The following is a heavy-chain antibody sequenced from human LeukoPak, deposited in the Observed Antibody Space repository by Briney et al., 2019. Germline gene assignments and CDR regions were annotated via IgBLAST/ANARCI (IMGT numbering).Heavy chain of an antibody. CDR3: ARGPLQDEPIDY. CDR2: INHSGST. V-gene: IGHV4-34*01. D-gene: IGHD4-11*01. J-gene: IGHJ4*02. CDR1: GGSFSGYY. Sequence: SETLSLTCAVYGGSFSGYYWSWIRQPPGKGLEWIGEINHSGSTNYNPSLKSRVTISVDTSKNQFSLKLSSVTAADTAVYYCARGPLQDEPIDYWGQGTLVTVSS.